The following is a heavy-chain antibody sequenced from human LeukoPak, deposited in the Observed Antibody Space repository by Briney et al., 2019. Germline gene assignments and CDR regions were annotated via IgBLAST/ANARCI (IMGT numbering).Heavy chain of an antibody. Sequence: GGSLRLSCAASGFSFSGYLLSWVRQVPGKGLEWVATIFEDGITKYYDDSVRGRFTISRDNAENSLYLEMTSLRTEDTAVYYCARLLGRVTTFDYWGQGTLVTVSS. CDR1: GFSFSGYL. J-gene: IGHJ4*02. D-gene: IGHD1/OR15-1a*01. V-gene: IGHV3-7*01. CDR3: ARLLGRVTTFDY. CDR2: IFEDGITK.